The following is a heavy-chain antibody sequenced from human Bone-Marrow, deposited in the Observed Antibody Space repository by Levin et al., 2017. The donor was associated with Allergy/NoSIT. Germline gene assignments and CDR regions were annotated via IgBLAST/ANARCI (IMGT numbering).Heavy chain of an antibody. D-gene: IGHD3-10*01. Sequence: LGESLKISCAASGFTFSNAWMSWVRQAPGKGLEWVGRIKSKTDGGTTDYAAPVKGRFTISRDDSKNTLYLQMNSLKTEDTAVYYCTTALSAIDGSGSYYNPNDYGMDVWGQGTTVTVSS. V-gene: IGHV3-15*01. J-gene: IGHJ6*02. CDR3: TTALSAIDGSGSYYNPNDYGMDV. CDR2: IKSKTDGGTT. CDR1: GFTFSNAW.